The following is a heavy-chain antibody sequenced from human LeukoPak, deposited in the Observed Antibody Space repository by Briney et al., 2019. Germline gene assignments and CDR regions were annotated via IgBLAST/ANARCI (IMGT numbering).Heavy chain of an antibody. CDR3: ARGAFGQFDY. CDR1: GFIFSSYS. Sequence: GGSLRLSCAASGFIFSSYSMNWVRQAPGKGLEWVSSLSSDSTYIYHADSVKGRFTISRDNAKNSLYLQMNSLRAEDTALYYCARGAFGQFDYWDHGTLVTVSS. V-gene: IGHV3-21*01. D-gene: IGHD3-10*01. CDR2: LSSDSTYI. J-gene: IGHJ4*01.